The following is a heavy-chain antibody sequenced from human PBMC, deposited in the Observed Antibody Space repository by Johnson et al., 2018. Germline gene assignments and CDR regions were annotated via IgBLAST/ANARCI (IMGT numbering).Heavy chain of an antibody. CDR2: ISGTSGST. V-gene: IGHV3-23*04. J-gene: IGHJ6*03. CDR3: AKEGTTLYYYYYYMDV. D-gene: IGHD1-14*01. Sequence: EVQLVESGGGLVQPGGSLRLSCAASGFTFSSYAMNWVRQAPGKGLEWVSAISGTSGSTYYADSVKGRFTMSRDNSKNTLYLQMTSLRAEDTAVYYCAKEGTTLYYYYYYMDVWGKGTTVTVSS. CDR1: GFTFSSYA.